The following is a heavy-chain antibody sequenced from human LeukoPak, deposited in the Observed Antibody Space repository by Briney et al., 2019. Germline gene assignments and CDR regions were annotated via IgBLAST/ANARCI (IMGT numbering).Heavy chain of an antibody. CDR3: VRECWHYDY. D-gene: IGHD1-7*01. CDR2: IHPNSGAT. J-gene: IGHJ4*02. V-gene: IGHV1-2*02. CDR1: GYAFSVYY. Sequence: ASVKVSCKASGYAFSVYYIHWVRQAPGQGLEWMGWIHPNSGATNYAQKFQGRVTMTRDTSASTTYTELSRLTVDDTAMYNCVRECWHYDYWGRETLATVSS.